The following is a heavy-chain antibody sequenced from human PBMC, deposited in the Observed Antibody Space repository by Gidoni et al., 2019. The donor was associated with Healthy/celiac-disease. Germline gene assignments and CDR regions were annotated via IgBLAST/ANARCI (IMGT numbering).Heavy chain of an antibody. D-gene: IGHD1-26*01. CDR3: AKDLGYGSYVFDY. CDR1: GFPFSSYG. V-gene: IGHV3-30*18. J-gene: IGHJ4*02. Sequence: QVQLVESGGGVVQPGRSLRLSCAASGFPFSSYGMHWVRQAPGKGLEWVAVISYDGSNKYYADAVKGRFTISRDNSKNTLYLQMNSLRAEDTAVYYCAKDLGYGSYVFDYWGQGTLVTVSS. CDR2: ISYDGSNK.